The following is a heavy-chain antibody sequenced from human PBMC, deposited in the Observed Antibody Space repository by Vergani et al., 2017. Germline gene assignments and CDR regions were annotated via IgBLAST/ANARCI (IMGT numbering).Heavy chain of an antibody. Sequence: EVQLEESGGGLVLPGRSLRLSCVASGFTSAGYAMLWVRQAPGKGLEWVSGISWNSNSIGYADSVKGRFTISRDNAKNSLYLQMNSLRAEDTALYYCAKDHYDFWSGYPNLSPFDLWGRGTLVTVSS. D-gene: IGHD3-3*01. CDR2: ISWNSNSI. V-gene: IGHV3-9*02. CDR3: AKDHYDFWSGYPNLSPFDL. CDR1: GFTSAGYA. J-gene: IGHJ2*01.